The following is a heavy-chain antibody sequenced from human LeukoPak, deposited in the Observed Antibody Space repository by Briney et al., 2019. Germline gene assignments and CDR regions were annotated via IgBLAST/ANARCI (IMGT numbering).Heavy chain of an antibody. D-gene: IGHD6-6*01. Sequence: PGRSLRLSCAASGFTFSSYSMNWVRQAPGKGLEWVSSISSSSSYIYYADSVKGRFTISRDNAKNSLYLQMNSLRAEDTAVYYCARVRGIAARPTDYWGQGTLVTVSS. V-gene: IGHV3-21*01. CDR2: ISSSSSYI. CDR1: GFTFSSYS. CDR3: ARVRGIAARPTDY. J-gene: IGHJ4*02.